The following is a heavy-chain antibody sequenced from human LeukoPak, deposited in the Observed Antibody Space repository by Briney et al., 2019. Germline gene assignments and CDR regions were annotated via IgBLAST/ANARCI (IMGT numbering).Heavy chain of an antibody. CDR1: GYTFTGYY. Sequence: ASVKVSCKASGYTFTGYYMHWVRQAPGQGLEWMGWINPNSGGTNYAQKFQGWVTMTRDTSISTAYMELSRQRSDDTAVYYCARDRDGGYGAHDDAFDIWGQGTMVTVSS. J-gene: IGHJ3*02. CDR3: ARDRDGGYGAHDDAFDI. CDR2: INPNSGGT. V-gene: IGHV1-2*04. D-gene: IGHD4-17*01.